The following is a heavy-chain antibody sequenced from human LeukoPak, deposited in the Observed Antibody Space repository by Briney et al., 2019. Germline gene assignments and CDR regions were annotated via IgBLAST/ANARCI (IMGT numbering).Heavy chain of an antibody. CDR3: AREFVDRGFRHGYDYYYGMDV. CDR2: ISGSGGST. CDR1: GFTFSSYA. D-gene: IGHD5-18*01. V-gene: IGHV3-23*01. Sequence: GGSLRLSCAASGFTFSSYAMSWVRQAPGKGLEWVSAISGSGGSTYYADSVKGRFTISRDNAKNSVHLQMNSLRDEDTAVYYCAREFVDRGFRHGYDYYYGMDVWGQGTTVTVSS. J-gene: IGHJ6*02.